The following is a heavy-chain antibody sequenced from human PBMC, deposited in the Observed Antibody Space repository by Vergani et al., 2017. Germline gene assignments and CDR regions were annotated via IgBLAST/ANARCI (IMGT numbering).Heavy chain of an antibody. CDR3: ARVAGDPSLAVDY. J-gene: IGHJ4*02. CDR1: GGSISSSNW. V-gene: IGHV4-4*02. CDR2: IYHSGST. Sequence: QVQLQESGPGLVKPSGTLSLTCAVSGGSISSSNWWSWVRQPPGKGLEGIGEIYHSGSTHYNPSLKSRVTISVDKSKNQFSLKLSSVTAATTAVYYWARVAGDPSLAVDYWGQGTLVTVSS. D-gene: IGHD3-10*01.